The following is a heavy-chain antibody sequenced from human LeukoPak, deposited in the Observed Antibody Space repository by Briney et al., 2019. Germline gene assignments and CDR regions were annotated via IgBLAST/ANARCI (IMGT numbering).Heavy chain of an antibody. J-gene: IGHJ1*01. CDR1: GFTFSNYG. D-gene: IGHD1-14*01. Sequence: PGGSLRLSCAASGFTFSNYGMNWVRQAPGKGLEWVSFTDTGGRYVYYGDSVKGRFTISRDNAKNILYLQMHGLRAEDTAVYYCARDAPTGRTKFEHWGQGTLVTVSS. V-gene: IGHV3-21*01. CDR2: TDTGGRYV. CDR3: ARDAPTGRTKFEH.